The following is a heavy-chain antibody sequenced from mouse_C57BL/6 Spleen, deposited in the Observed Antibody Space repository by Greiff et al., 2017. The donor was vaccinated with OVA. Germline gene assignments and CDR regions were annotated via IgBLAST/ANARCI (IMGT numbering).Heavy chain of an antibody. Sequence: QVQLKQPGAELVKPGASVKLSCKASGYTFTSYWMPWVKQRPGRGLEWIGRLDPTSGGTTSNEKFKSKAPLTVDKPSSTAYMQLSSLTSDDSAVYYCARDYSNYVWYFDVWGTGTTGTVSS. D-gene: IGHD2-5*01. J-gene: IGHJ1*03. V-gene: IGHV1-72*01. CDR2: LDPTSGGT. CDR3: ARDYSNYVWYFDV. CDR1: GYTFTSYW.